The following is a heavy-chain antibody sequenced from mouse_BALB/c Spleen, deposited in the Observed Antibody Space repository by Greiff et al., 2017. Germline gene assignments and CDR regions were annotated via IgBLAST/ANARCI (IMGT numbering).Heavy chain of an antibody. CDR1: RFTFSSYG. D-gene: IGHD2-3*01. CDR3: ARHDGYSAMDY. CDR2: ISSGGSYT. V-gene: IGHV5-6*01. J-gene: IGHJ4*01. Sequence: EVQRVESGGDLVKPGGSLKLSCAASRFTFSSYGMSWVRQTPDKRLEWVATISSGGSYTYYPDSVKGRFTISRDNAKNTLYLQMSSLKSEDTAMYYCARHDGYSAMDYWGQGTSVTVSS.